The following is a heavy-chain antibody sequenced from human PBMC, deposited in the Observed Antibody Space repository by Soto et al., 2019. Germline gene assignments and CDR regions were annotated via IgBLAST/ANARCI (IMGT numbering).Heavy chain of an antibody. CDR2: ISRSGSPI. V-gene: IGHV3-48*03. CDR1: GFSLSSYE. J-gene: IGHJ3*02. D-gene: IGHD4-17*01. CDR3: ARVFGDYLIDAFDI. Sequence: GGSLRLSCTAFGFSLSSYEMDWVRRAPGKGLEWVSHISRSGSPIYYADSVKGRFTISRDNAKNSVFLQMNSLRAEDTAVYYCARVFGDYLIDAFDIWGQGTMVTVSS.